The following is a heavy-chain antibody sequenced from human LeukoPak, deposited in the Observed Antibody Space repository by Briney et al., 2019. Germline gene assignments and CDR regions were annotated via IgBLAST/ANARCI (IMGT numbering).Heavy chain of an antibody. Sequence: SVKVSCKASGGTFSSYAISWVRQAPGQGLEWMGGIVPIFGTANYAQKFQGRVTITTDESTSTAYMELSSLRSEDTAVYYCARARIVGATVDWFDPWGQGTLVTVSS. V-gene: IGHV1-69*05. D-gene: IGHD1-26*01. CDR3: ARARIVGATVDWFDP. CDR1: GGTFSSYA. J-gene: IGHJ5*02. CDR2: IVPIFGTA.